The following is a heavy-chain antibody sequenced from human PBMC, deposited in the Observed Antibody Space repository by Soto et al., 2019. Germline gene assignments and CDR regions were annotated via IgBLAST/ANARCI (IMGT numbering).Heavy chain of an antibody. Sequence: QVQLVQSGAEVKKPGASVKVSCKASGYTFTRSGISWVRQATGQGLEWMGWISTYNGDTNYAQTFQGRVTMTTDTSTSTVHMEVRSLSSDDTAVYYCAREGVAPYYYYGMDVWGQGTPVTVSS. D-gene: IGHD5-12*01. J-gene: IGHJ6*02. V-gene: IGHV1-18*01. CDR3: AREGVAPYYYYGMDV. CDR1: GYTFTRSG. CDR2: ISTYNGDT.